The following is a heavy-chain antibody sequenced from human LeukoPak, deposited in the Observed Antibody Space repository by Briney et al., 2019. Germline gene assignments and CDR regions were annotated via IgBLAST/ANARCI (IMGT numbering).Heavy chain of an antibody. CDR1: GFTFSSYS. D-gene: IGHD5-18*01. J-gene: IGHJ4*02. V-gene: IGHV3-21*01. CDR3: ARAIETTWIQLWQSVGY. CDR2: ISSSSSYI. Sequence: PGGSLRLSCAASGFTFSSYSMNWVRQAPGKGLEWVPSISSSSSYIYYADSVKGRFTISRDNAKNSLYLQMNSLRAEDTAVYYCARAIETTWIQLWQSVGYWGQGTLVTVSS.